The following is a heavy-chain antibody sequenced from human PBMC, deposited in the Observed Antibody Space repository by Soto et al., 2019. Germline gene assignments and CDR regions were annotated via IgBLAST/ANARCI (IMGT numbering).Heavy chain of an antibody. D-gene: IGHD4-17*01. J-gene: IGHJ4*02. CDR1: GGSISSGGYS. Sequence: QLQLQESGSGLVKPSQTLSLTCAVSGGSISSGGYSWSWIRQPPGKGLEWIAYIYHSASTYYTPSLTSRVTISVDRSKQQFSLKLSSVPAAATAVYYCARGSPVTTDYWGQGTLVTVSS. CDR2: IYHSAST. V-gene: IGHV4-30-2*01. CDR3: ARGSPVTTDY.